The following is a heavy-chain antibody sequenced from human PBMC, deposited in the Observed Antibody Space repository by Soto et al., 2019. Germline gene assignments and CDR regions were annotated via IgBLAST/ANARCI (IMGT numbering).Heavy chain of an antibody. V-gene: IGHV1-8*01. CDR1: GYTFTRYD. CDR3: ARGGGVVTAIFLGYYYGMDV. D-gene: IGHD2-21*02. CDR2: MNPNSGNT. Sequence: ASVKVSCKASGYTFTRYDINWVRQATGQGLEWMGWMNPNSGNTGYARRFQGRVTMTRNTSISTAYLELSSLRYDDTAVYYCARGGGVVTAIFLGYYYGMDVWGQGTTVTVSS. J-gene: IGHJ6*02.